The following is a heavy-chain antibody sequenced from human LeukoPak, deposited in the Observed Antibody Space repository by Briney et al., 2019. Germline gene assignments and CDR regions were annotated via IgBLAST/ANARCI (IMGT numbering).Heavy chain of an antibody. Sequence: GRSLRLSCAASGFTFSSYAMHWVRQAPGKGLEWVAVISYDGSNKYYADSVKGRFTISRDNSKNTLYLQMNSLRAEDTAVYYCARPYYYDSSGYRAHAFDIWGQGTMVTVSS. CDR2: ISYDGSNK. V-gene: IGHV3-30*04. CDR3: ARPYYYDSSGYRAHAFDI. CDR1: GFTFSSYA. D-gene: IGHD3-22*01. J-gene: IGHJ3*02.